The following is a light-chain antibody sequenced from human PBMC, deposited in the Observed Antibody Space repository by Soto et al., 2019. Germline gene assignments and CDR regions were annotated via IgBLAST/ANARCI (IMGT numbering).Light chain of an antibody. J-gene: IGKJ3*01. CDR3: QQYYIYPPA. CDR1: QNGRIY. V-gene: IGKV1-5*03. Sequence: DIQMTQSPSTLSASVGDRVTITCRASQNGRIYLAWYQQKPGKAPKLLIYQTSSLQSGVPSRFGGSGSETEFTLAISSLQPEDFATCYCQQYYIYPPAFGLGTKVEIK. CDR2: QTS.